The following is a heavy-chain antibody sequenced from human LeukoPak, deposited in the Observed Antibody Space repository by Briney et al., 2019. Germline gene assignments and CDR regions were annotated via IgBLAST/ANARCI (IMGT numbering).Heavy chain of an antibody. J-gene: IGHJ3*02. CDR3: ARGARSNWNDVRWAFDI. D-gene: IGHD1-1*01. V-gene: IGHV3-21*01. Sequence: GGSLRLYCAASGFTFSSYSMNWVRQAPGKGLEWVSSISSSHNYIYYADSVKGRFTISRDNAKNSLYLQMSSLRAEVTAVYYCARGARSNWNDVRWAFDIWGQGTMVTVSS. CDR1: GFTFSSYS. CDR2: ISSSHNYI.